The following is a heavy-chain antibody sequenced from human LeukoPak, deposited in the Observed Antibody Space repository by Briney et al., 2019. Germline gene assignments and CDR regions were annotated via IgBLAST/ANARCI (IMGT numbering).Heavy chain of an antibody. CDR1: GFTFSSYA. D-gene: IGHD1-26*01. CDR2: ISYDGAHK. J-gene: IGHJ4*02. V-gene: IGHV3-30*04. CDR3: AKDVQTVGANTGGLDY. Sequence: GGSLRLSCAVSGFTFSSYAMHWVRQAPGKGLEWEAVISYDGAHKYYADSVKGRFTISRDNSKNTLYLQMNSLRAEDTAVYYCAKDVQTVGANTGGLDYWGQGTLVTVSS.